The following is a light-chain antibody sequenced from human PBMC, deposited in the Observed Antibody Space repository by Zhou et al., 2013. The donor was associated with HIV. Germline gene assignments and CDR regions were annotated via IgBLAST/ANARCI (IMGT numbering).Light chain of an antibody. V-gene: IGKV3-15*01. CDR1: QTLDTN. CDR3: QFYGGSST. J-gene: IGKJ2*02. Sequence: IVMTQSPATLSLAPGETATLSCRASQTLDTNLAWYQQRPGQAPRLLIYTASTRATGVPDRFSGSGSGTEFTLTITSLQSEDFVFYWCQFYGGSSTFGLGTKL. CDR2: TAS.